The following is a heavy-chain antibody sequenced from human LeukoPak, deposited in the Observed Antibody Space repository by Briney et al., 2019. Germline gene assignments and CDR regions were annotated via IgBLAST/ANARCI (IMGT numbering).Heavy chain of an antibody. V-gene: IGHV3-48*02. Sequence: GGSLILSCAASGFTFSNYSMNWVRQAPGKGLEWVSHISTSSSTIYYAVSVKGRVTISRDNAKNSLYLQMNSLRDEDTAVYYCARGRGSSGWSSSDYWGQGTLVTVSS. D-gene: IGHD6-19*01. CDR1: GFTFSNYS. J-gene: IGHJ4*02. CDR3: ARGRGSSGWSSSDY. CDR2: ISTSSSTI.